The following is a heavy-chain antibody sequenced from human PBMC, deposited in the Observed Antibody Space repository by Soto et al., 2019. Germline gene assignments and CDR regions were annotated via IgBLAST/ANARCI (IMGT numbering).Heavy chain of an antibody. Sequence: PSETLSLTCTVSGGSISSGDYYWSWIRQPPGKGLEWIGYIYYSGSTYYNPSLKSRVTISVDTSKNQFSLKLSSVTAADTAVYYCARVPYGDALYYFDYWGQGTLVTVSS. CDR1: GGSISSGDYY. CDR3: ARVPYGDALYYFDY. V-gene: IGHV4-30-4*01. J-gene: IGHJ4*02. CDR2: IYYSGST. D-gene: IGHD4-17*01.